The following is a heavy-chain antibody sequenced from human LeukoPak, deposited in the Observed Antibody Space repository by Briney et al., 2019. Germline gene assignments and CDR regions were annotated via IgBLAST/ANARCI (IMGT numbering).Heavy chain of an antibody. CDR1: GGSISSSGYY. CDR2: MYYSGST. Sequence: PSETLSLTCAVSGGSISSSGYYWGWIRQPPGKGLEWIGSMYYSGSTYYNPSLKSRVTISVDTSKNQFSLKLSSVTAADTALYYCARHSSLRTFDYWGQGTLVTVSS. CDR3: ARHSSLRTFDY. D-gene: IGHD1-1*01. V-gene: IGHV4-39*01. J-gene: IGHJ4*02.